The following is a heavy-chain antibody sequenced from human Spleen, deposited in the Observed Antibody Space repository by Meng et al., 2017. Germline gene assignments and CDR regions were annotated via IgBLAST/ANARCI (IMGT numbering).Heavy chain of an antibody. CDR3: ARGPTTMAHDFDY. CDR1: GGSFSDYY. CDR2: INHSGST. J-gene: IGHJ4*02. V-gene: IGHV4-34*01. D-gene: IGHD4-11*01. Sequence: QVQQQPGGPGNLKPSDTLSFTCVVSGGSFSDYYWSWIRQPPGKGLEWIGEINHSGSTNYNPSLESRATISVDTSQNNLSLKLSSVTAADSAVYYCARGPTTMAHDFDYWGQGTLVTVSS.